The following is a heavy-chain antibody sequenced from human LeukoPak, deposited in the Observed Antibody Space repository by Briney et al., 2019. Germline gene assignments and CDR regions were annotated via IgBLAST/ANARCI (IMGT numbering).Heavy chain of an antibody. J-gene: IGHJ4*02. Sequence: GGSLRLSCAATGFTFSDFAMSWVRQRPGTGLEWVSSITTTAESTYYADSVKGRFTISRDNSGSTLHLQMNSLRIEDSAVYYCAKRLSRGYFGKLIFDYWGQGALVTVSS. CDR1: GFTFSDFA. V-gene: IGHV3-23*01. CDR3: AKRLSRGYFGKLIFDY. CDR2: ITTTAEST. D-gene: IGHD3-9*01.